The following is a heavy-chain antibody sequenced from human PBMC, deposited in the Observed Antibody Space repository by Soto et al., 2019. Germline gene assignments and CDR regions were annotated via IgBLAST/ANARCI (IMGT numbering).Heavy chain of an antibody. D-gene: IGHD7-27*01. Sequence: QVQLQESGPGLVKPSQTLSLTCTVSGGSISSAYYYWSWIRQPPGKGLEWIGHIYDSGSTYSNPSLQRQVTISRDTSKNQFSLKLSSVTAADTAVYYCARGPSGDKVDYWGQGTLVTVSS. CDR1: GGSISSAYYY. J-gene: IGHJ4*02. CDR2: IYDSGST. CDR3: ARGPSGDKVDY. V-gene: IGHV4-30-4*01.